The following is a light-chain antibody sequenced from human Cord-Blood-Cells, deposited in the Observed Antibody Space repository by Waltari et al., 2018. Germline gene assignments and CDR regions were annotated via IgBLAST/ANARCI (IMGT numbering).Light chain of an antibody. CDR3: SSYTSSSTLYV. V-gene: IGLV2-14*01. CDR2: EVS. Sequence: QSALTQPASVSGSPGQSITISCTGNSSDVGGYNYVSWYQQPPGKAPKLMSYEVSNRPAWVSRRFSGSKSGNTASLTISGLQAEDESDYYCSSYTSSSTLYVFGTGTKVTVL. J-gene: IGLJ1*01. CDR1: SSDVGGYNY.